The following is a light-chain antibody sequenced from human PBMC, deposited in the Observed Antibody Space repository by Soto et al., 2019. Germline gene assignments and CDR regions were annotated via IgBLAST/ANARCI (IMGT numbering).Light chain of an antibody. CDR2: GVS. Sequence: QSALTQPASVSGSPGQSITISCTGTSNDIGYYNYVSWYQQHPDKAPKLITYGVSNRPSGVSIRFAGSKSGNTASLTISGLQAEDEAEYYCSAYIINMKIVFGGGPKLTV. V-gene: IGLV2-14*01. J-gene: IGLJ3*02. CDR1: SNDIGYYNY. CDR3: SAYIINMKIV.